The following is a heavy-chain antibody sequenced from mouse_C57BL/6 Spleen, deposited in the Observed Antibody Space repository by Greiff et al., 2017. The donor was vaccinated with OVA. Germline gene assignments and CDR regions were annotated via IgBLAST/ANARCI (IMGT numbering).Heavy chain of an antibody. J-gene: IGHJ2*01. Sequence: VKVVESGAELVRPGASVTLSCKASGYTFTDYEMHWVKQTPVHGLEWIGAIDPETGGTAYNQKFKGKAILTADKSSSTAYMELRSLTSEDSAVYYCTRSDRVDYWGQGTTLTVSS. CDR2: IDPETGGT. V-gene: IGHV1-15*01. CDR1: GYTFTDYE. CDR3: TRSDRVDY.